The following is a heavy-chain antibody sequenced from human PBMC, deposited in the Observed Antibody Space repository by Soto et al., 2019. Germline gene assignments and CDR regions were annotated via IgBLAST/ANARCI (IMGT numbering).Heavy chain of an antibody. D-gene: IGHD5-12*01. Sequence: QVQLQESGPGLVKPSQTLSLTCTVSGGSISSGGYYWSWIRQHPGKGLEWIGYIYYSGSTYYNPSLKYRVTTSVDTSKNHFSLKLSSVTASDTAVYYCARVVRNGYDSDYWGQGTLVIVSS. CDR2: IYYSGST. CDR3: ARVVRNGYDSDY. CDR1: GGSISSGGYY. J-gene: IGHJ4*02. V-gene: IGHV4-31*03.